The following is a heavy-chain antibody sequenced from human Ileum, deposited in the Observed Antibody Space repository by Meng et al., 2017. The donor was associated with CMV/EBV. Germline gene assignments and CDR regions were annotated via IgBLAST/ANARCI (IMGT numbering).Heavy chain of an antibody. CDR2: TYYRSKWYD. Sequence: QVQLQQAGPGLVKPPQTLSPTCAISGDSVSSNIAAWSWIRQSPSRGLEWLGRTYYRSKWYDDYAVSVKSRVTITPDTSKNQFSLHLNSVSPEDTAIYFCAREMGAHDYWGQGTLVTVSS. D-gene: IGHD4/OR15-4a*01. J-gene: IGHJ4*02. V-gene: IGHV6-1*01. CDR3: AREMGAHDY. CDR1: GDSVSSNIAA.